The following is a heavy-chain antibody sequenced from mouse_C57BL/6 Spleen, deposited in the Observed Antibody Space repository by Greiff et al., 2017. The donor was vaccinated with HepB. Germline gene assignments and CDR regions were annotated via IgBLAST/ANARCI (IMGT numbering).Heavy chain of an antibody. J-gene: IGHJ2*01. CDR3: TRYYYGSSLYFDY. CDR1: GFNIKDYY. D-gene: IGHD1-1*01. V-gene: IGHV14-1*01. Sequence: VQLKESGAELVRPGASVKLSCTASGFNIKDYYMHWVKQRPEQGLEWIGRIDPEDGDTEYAPKFQGKATMTADTSSNTAYLQLSSLTSEDTAVYYCTRYYYGSSLYFDYWGQGTTLTVSS. CDR2: IDPEDGDT.